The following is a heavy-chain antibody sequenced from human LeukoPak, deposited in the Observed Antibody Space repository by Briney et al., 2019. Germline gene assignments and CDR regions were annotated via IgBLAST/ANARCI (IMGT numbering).Heavy chain of an antibody. D-gene: IGHD2-15*01. J-gene: IGHJ4*02. CDR3: SRNGSAVVPAAVPFDY. CDR2: ISAYNDNT. CDR1: GYTFISYV. V-gene: IGHV1-18*01. Sequence: ASVKVSCKASGYTFISYVISWVRQAPGQGLEWMGWISAYNDNTNYAQKLQGRVTMTTDTSTSTAYIELRSLRSDDTAVYYCSRNGSAVVPAAVPFDYWGQGTLVTVSS.